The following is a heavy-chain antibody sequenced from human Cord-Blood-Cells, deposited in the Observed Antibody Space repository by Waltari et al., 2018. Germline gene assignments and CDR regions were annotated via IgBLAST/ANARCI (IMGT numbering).Heavy chain of an antibody. CDR1: GGSISSSSYY. Sequence: QLQLQESGPGLVKPSETLSLTCTVSGGSISSSSYYWGWIRQPPGKGLEWIGSIYYSGSTYYNPSLKSRVTISVDTSKNQFSLKLSSVTAADTAVYYCASAAGLYYYYYGMDVWGQGTTVTVSS. CDR3: ASAAGLYYYYYGMDV. D-gene: IGHD6-13*01. CDR2: IYYSGST. V-gene: IGHV4-39*01. J-gene: IGHJ6*02.